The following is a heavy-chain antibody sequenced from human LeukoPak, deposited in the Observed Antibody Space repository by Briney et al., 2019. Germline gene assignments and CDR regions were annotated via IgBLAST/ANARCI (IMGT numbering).Heavy chain of an antibody. D-gene: IGHD2-21*02. CDR2: IYHSGST. CDR1: GGSISSGGYS. V-gene: IGHV4-30-2*01. J-gene: IGHJ3*02. Sequence: SETLSLTCAVSGGSISSGGYSWSWIRQPPGKGLEWIGYIYHSGSTYYNPSLKSRVTISVDTSKNQFSLKLSSVTAADTAVYYCARRSVMTAINFNAFDIWGQGTMVTVSS. CDR3: ARRSVMTAINFNAFDI.